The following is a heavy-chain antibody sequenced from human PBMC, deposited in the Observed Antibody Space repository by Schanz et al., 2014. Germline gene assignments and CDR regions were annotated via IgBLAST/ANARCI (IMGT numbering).Heavy chain of an antibody. CDR2: MNPKSGIP. CDR3: ARGRAFDY. Sequence: QVQLIQSGAEVKKPGASVKVSCTASGYTFTSYDINWVRQAPGQGREWLSWMNPKSGIPGLAQKFRGRVTMTRNTSMSTAYIELHILTSEDTAVYYCARGRAFDYWGQGTLVTVSS. V-gene: IGHV1-8*01. J-gene: IGHJ4*02. CDR1: GYTFTSYD.